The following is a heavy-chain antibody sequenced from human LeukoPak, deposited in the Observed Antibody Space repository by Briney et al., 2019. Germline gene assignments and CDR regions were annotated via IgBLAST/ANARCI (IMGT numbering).Heavy chain of an antibody. CDR3: ARFPLGYYYDSSGFGY. Sequence: PSETLSLTCTVSGGSISSSSYYWGWIRQPPGKGLEWIGSIYYSGSTYYNPSLKSRVTISVDTSKNQFSLKLGSVTAADTAVYYCARFPLGYYYDSSGFGYWGQGTLVTVSS. D-gene: IGHD3-22*01. V-gene: IGHV4-39*01. CDR1: GGSISSSSYY. CDR2: IYYSGST. J-gene: IGHJ4*02.